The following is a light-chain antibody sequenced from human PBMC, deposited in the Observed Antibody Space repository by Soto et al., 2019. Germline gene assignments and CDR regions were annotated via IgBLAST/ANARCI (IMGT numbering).Light chain of an antibody. J-gene: IGLJ3*02. Sequence: QSALTQPRSVSGSPGQSVTISCTGTSSDVGGFNFVSWYQQYPGKAPKLIIFGVSERPSGVPDRFSGSKSGNTASLTISGLQTDDEADYYCCSYSGSHTSWVFGGGTKLTVL. CDR2: GVS. CDR3: CSYSGSHTSWV. V-gene: IGLV2-11*01. CDR1: SSDVGGFNF.